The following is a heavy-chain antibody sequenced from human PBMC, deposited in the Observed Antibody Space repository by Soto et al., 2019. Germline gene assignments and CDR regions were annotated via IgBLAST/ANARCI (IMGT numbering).Heavy chain of an antibody. D-gene: IGHD3-16*01. CDR2: IYYSGST. Sequence: QVQLQESGPGLVKPSQTLSLTCTVSGGSISSGGYYWSWIRQHPGKVLEWIGYIYYSGSTYYNPSLKSRVTIAVDTSKNQFSLKLSSGTSADTAVYYCASSIMRGGLYGMDVWGQGTTVTVSS. V-gene: IGHV4-31*03. CDR1: GGSISSGGYY. J-gene: IGHJ6*02. CDR3: ASSIMRGGLYGMDV.